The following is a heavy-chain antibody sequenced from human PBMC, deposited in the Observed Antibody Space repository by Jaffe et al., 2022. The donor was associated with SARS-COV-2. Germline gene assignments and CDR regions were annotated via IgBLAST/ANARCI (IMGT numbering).Heavy chain of an antibody. CDR2: MNQDGSEK. Sequence: EVQLVESGGGLVQPGGSLRLSCAASGFTFRNYWMSWVRQAPGKGLEWVANMNQDGSEKYYVDSVKGRFTISRDNAENSLYLQMNSLRAEDTAVYYCARDLVPDTAEYGYWGQGALVTVS. J-gene: IGHJ4*02. V-gene: IGHV3-7*01. D-gene: IGHD2-2*01. CDR3: ARDLVPDTAEYGY. CDR1: GFTFRNYW.